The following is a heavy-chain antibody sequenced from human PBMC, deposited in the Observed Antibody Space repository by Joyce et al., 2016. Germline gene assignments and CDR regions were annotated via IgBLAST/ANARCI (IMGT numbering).Heavy chain of an antibody. J-gene: IGHJ4*02. V-gene: IGHV4-34*01. Sequence: QVQLQQWGAGLLKPSESLSLTCAVYGGSFSGYYWSWSRQPPGKGMEWIGYIRHTGITKYNPSLKSRVTISVDTSKNQFSLNLNSVTAADTAVYYCVRCRSPLRVATALGRTGGYIDYWGQGSLVTVSS. CDR2: IRHTGIT. D-gene: IGHD5-12*01. CDR1: GGSFSGYY. CDR3: VRCRSPLRVATALGRTGGYIDY.